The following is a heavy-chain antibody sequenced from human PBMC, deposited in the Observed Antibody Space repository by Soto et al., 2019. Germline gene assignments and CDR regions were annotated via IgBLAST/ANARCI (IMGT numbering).Heavy chain of an antibody. CDR2: ISDDGSNK. CDR3: AKDGSDYYDTRPVDY. D-gene: IGHD3-22*01. CDR1: GFTFSSYG. J-gene: IGHJ4*02. Sequence: QVHLVESGGGVVQPGRSLRLSCAASGFTFSSYGMHWVRQAPGKGLEWVAVISDDGSNKYYPDSVKGRFTISRDNSKNTLYLQMNSLRAEDTAVYYCAKDGSDYYDTRPVDYWGQGTLVTVSS. V-gene: IGHV3-30*18.